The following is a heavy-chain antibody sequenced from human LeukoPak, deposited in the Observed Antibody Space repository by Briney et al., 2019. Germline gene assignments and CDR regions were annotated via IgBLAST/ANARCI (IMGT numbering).Heavy chain of an antibody. CDR2: INHSGST. J-gene: IGHJ5*02. D-gene: IGHD3-10*01. Sequence: SETLSLTCTVSGYSISTGYYWDWIRQPPGKWLEWIGEINHSGSTNYNPSLKSRVTISVDTSKNQFSLKLSSVTAADTAVYYCARRMVRGVIWGVHNWFDPWGQGTLVTVSS. CDR1: GYSISTGYY. V-gene: IGHV4-38-2*02. CDR3: ARRMVRGVIWGVHNWFDP.